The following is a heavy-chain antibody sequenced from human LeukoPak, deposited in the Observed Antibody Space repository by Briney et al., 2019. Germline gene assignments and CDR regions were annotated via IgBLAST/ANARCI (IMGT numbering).Heavy chain of an antibody. Sequence: GGSLRLSCTPSGFTFSDYAMTWVRQAPGKGLEWVGLIRSKAYGETTEYAASVKGRFTISRDDSKSIAYLQMNSLKIEDTAVYHCTRGYSGISIYAFDIWGQGTMVTVSS. J-gene: IGHJ3*02. D-gene: IGHD3-9*01. V-gene: IGHV3-49*04. CDR1: GFTFSDYA. CDR2: IRSKAYGETT. CDR3: TRGYSGISIYAFDI.